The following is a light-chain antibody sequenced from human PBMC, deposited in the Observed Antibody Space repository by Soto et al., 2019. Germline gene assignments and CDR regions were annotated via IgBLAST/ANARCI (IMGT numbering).Light chain of an antibody. Sequence: IQMTQSPSTLSASVGDRVTITCQASQTISTLLAWYQHKPGKAPNLLIYDASSLESGVPSRGSGSGSGTEFTLTISSLQPDDSATYYCQQYSSRVTFGQGTKLEI. CDR2: DAS. CDR3: QQYSSRVT. CDR1: QTISTL. J-gene: IGKJ2*01. V-gene: IGKV1-5*01.